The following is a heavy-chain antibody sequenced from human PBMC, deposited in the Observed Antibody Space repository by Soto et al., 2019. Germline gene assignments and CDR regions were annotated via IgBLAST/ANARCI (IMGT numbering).Heavy chain of an antibody. V-gene: IGHV3-13*01. CDR1: GFTFSSYD. D-gene: IGHD3-10*01. CDR2: IGTAGDT. CDR3: ARATQFDDAFDI. J-gene: IGHJ3*02. Sequence: LRLSCTASGFTFSSYDMHWVRQATGEGLEWVSAIGTAGDTYYPGSVKGRFTISRENAKNSLYLQMNSLRAGDTAVYYCARATQFDDAFDIWGQGTMVTVSS.